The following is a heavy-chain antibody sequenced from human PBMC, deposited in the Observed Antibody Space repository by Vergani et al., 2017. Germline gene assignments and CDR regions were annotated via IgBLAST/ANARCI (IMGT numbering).Heavy chain of an antibody. CDR1: GYSFTSYW. V-gene: IGHV5-10-1*01. CDR3: ARLVVVAATHYYYYGMDV. D-gene: IGHD2-15*01. J-gene: IGHJ6*02. Sequence: VQLVQSGAEVKKPGESLKISCKGSGYSFTSYWIGWVRQMPGKGLEWMGRIDPSDSYTNYSPSFQGHVTISADKSISTAYLQWSSLKASDTAMYYCARLVVVAATHYYYYGMDVWGQGTTVTVSS. CDR2: IDPSDSYT.